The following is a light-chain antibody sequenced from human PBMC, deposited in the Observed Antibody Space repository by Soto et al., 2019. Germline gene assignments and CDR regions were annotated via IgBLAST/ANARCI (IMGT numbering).Light chain of an antibody. J-gene: IGLJ3*02. Sequence: QPVLTQPASVSGSPGQSITISCTGTSRDVGGYNYVSWYQQHPGKAPKVMIYEVTNRPSGVSNRFSGSKSGNTASLTISGLQAEDEADYYCSSYTSSNTWVFGGGTKLTVL. CDR2: EVT. CDR3: SSYTSSNTWV. CDR1: SRDVGGYNY. V-gene: IGLV2-14*01.